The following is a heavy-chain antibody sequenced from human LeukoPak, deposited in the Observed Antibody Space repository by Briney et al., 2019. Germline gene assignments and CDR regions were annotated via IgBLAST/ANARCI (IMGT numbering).Heavy chain of an antibody. Sequence: PSETLSLTCTVSGGSISSGSYYWSWIRQPAGKGLEWIGRIYISGSTNYNPSLKSRVTISIDTSKNQFSLKLSSVTAADTAVYYCARAGLAVAGPLDYWGQGTLVTVSS. CDR2: IYISGST. CDR1: GGSISSGSYY. D-gene: IGHD6-19*01. J-gene: IGHJ4*02. CDR3: ARAGLAVAGPLDY. V-gene: IGHV4-61*02.